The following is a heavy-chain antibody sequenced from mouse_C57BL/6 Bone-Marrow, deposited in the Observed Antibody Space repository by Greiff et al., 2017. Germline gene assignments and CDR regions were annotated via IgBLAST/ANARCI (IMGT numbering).Heavy chain of an antibody. Sequence: ESGPGMVKPSQSLSLTCTVTGYSITSGYDWHWIRHFPGNKLEWMGYISYSGSTNYNPSLKSRISITHDTSKNHFFLKLNSVTTEDTATYYCAREMITTVNGWYFDVWGTGTTVTVSS. V-gene: IGHV3-1*01. J-gene: IGHJ1*03. CDR3: AREMITTVNGWYFDV. D-gene: IGHD1-1*01. CDR2: ISYSGST. CDR1: GYSITSGYD.